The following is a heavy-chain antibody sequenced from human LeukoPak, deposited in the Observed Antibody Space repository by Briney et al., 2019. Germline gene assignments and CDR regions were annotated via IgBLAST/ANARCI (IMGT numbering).Heavy chain of an antibody. CDR1: GFTVSSNC. V-gene: IGHV3-66*01. D-gene: IGHD3-22*01. CDR3: ARDLAVVGGDAFDI. Sequence: GGSLRLSCAASGFTVSSNCMSWVRQAPGKGLEWVSVIYSGGSTYYADSVKGRFTISRDNSKNTLYLQMNSLRAEDTAVYYCARDLAVVGGDAFDIWGQGTMVTVSS. CDR2: IYSGGST. J-gene: IGHJ3*02.